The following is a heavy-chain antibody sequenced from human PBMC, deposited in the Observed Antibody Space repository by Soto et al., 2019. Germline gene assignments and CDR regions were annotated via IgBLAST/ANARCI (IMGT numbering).Heavy chain of an antibody. D-gene: IGHD2-2*02. CDR2: INHSGST. J-gene: IGHJ6*03. V-gene: IGHV4-34*01. CDR3: ARGTNTQGYQLLYGDWYYYYYMDV. CDR1: GGSFSGYY. Sequence: PSETLSLTCAVYGGSFSGYYWSWIRQPPGKGLEWIGEINHSGSTNYNPSLKSRVTISVDTSKNQFSLKLSSVTAADTAVYYCARGTNTQGYQLLYGDWYYYYYMDVWGKGTTVTVSS.